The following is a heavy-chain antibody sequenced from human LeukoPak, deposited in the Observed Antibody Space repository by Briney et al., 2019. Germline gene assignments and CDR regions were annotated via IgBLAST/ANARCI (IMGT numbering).Heavy chain of an antibody. J-gene: IGHJ5*02. CDR3: ARARTSKKDIVVVPAAIPPGWFDP. CDR1: GGTFSSYA. D-gene: IGHD2-2*02. CDR2: IIPIFGTA. V-gene: IGHV1-69*05. Sequence: SVKVSCKAPGGTFSSYAISWVRQAPGQGLEWMGGIIPIFGTANYAQKFEGRVTITTDESTSTAYMELSSLRSEDTAVYYCARARTSKKDIVVVPAAIPPGWFDPWGQGTLVTVSS.